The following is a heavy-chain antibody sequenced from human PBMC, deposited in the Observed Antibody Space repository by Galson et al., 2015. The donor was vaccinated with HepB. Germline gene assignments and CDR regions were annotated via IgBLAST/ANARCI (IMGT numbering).Heavy chain of an antibody. Sequence: SVKVSCKASGYTFTGYYMHWVRQAPGQGLEWMGWINPNSGGTNYAQKFQGRVTMTRDTSISTAYMELSRLRSDDTAVYYCARDLVPAAIADDYWGQGTLVTVSS. CDR1: GYTFTGYY. J-gene: IGHJ4*02. CDR2: INPNSGGT. CDR3: ARDLVPAAIADDY. D-gene: IGHD2-2*01. V-gene: IGHV1-2*02.